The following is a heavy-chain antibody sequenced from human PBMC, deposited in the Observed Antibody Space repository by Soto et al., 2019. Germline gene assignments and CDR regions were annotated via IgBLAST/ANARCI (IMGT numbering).Heavy chain of an antibody. CDR2: IYNDGTYS. D-gene: IGHD3-10*01. J-gene: IGHJ4*02. CDR1: GFIFKMYW. V-gene: IGHV3-74*01. CDR3: TRGPRPISTGTGAY. Sequence: GGSLRLSCAASGFIFKMYWMHWVRQSPGMGLVWISRIYNDGTYSDYADSVRGRFTISRDNVNDTLYLQMNNLRAEDSGLYYCTRGPRPISTGTGAYWGQGTQVTV.